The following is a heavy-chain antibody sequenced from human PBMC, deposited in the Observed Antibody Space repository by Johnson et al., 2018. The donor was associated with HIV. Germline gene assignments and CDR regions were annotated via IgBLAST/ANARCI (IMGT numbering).Heavy chain of an antibody. J-gene: IGHJ3*02. CDR1: GFTFSNYW. V-gene: IGHV3-7*02. CDR3: AKGSGWYSAFDI. CDR2: IKQDGSEK. D-gene: IGHD6-19*01. Sequence: MLLVESGGGVVQPGGSLRLSCAASGFTFSNYWMNWVRQAPGKGLEWVANIKQDGSEKYYADSVKGRFTISRDNSKNTLFLQMNSLRAEDTAVYYCAKGSGWYSAFDIWGQGTMVTVSS.